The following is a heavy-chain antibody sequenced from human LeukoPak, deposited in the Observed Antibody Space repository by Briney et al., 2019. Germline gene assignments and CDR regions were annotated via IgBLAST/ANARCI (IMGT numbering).Heavy chain of an antibody. V-gene: IGHV3-30-3*01. Sequence: GGALRLSCAASGFTFSSYAMHWVRQAPGKGLEGVAVISYDGSNKYYADSVKGRFTISRDNSTNTLYLQMNSLRAEDTAVYYCARERQATTNYYYYYGMDVWGQGTMVTVSS. J-gene: IGHJ6*02. CDR1: GFTFSSYA. D-gene: IGHD5-12*01. CDR3: ARERQATTNYYYYYGMDV. CDR2: ISYDGSNK.